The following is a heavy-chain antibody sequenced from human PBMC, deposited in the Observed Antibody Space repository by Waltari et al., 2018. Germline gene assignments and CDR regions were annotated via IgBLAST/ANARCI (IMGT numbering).Heavy chain of an antibody. CDR2: IWYDGSNK. CDR3: ARADMVRGVIVYYYGMDV. J-gene: IGHJ6*02. V-gene: IGHV3-33*01. Sequence: QVQLVESGGGVVQPGRSLRLSCAASGFTFSSYGMHWVRQAPGKGLEWVAVIWYDGSNKYYADSVKGRFTISRDNSKNTLYLQMNSLRAEDTAVYYCARADMVRGVIVYYYGMDVWGQGTTVTVSS. CDR1: GFTFSSYG. D-gene: IGHD3-10*01.